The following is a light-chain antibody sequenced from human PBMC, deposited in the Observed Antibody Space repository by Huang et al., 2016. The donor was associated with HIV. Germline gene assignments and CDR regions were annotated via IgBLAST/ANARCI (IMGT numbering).Light chain of an antibody. CDR1: QTVIRN. CDR2: GAS. Sequence: VMTQSPATLSVSPGERVTLSCRASQTVIRNLAWYQQRPGQPPRRLVYGASVRAAGVPDRCSGSGSGTDFTLTITSLQSEDFAIYYCQQYNRWPPLTFGGGTKVETK. CDR3: QQYNRWPPLT. V-gene: IGKV3-15*01. J-gene: IGKJ4*01.